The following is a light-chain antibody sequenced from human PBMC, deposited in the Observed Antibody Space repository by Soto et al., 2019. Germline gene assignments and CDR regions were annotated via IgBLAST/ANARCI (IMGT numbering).Light chain of an antibody. Sequence: DIVMTQSPLSLPVTPGEPASISCRSSQSLLHSNGYNYLDWYLQKPGQSPQLLIYLGSHRASGVPDRFSGSESGTDFTLKISRVEADDVGIYYCMQGLQTRTFVQGTRVEIK. V-gene: IGKV2-28*01. CDR2: LGS. CDR1: QSLLHSNGYNY. CDR3: MQGLQTRT. J-gene: IGKJ1*01.